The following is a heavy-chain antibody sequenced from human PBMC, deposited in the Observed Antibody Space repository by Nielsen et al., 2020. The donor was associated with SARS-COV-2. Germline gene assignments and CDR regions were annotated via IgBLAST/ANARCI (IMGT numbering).Heavy chain of an antibody. CDR3: AGERVGGYHPPQYYYTMDL. Sequence: GESLKISCAASGFTFSSYDMHWVRQATGKGLEWVSAIGTAGDTYYPGSVKGRFTISRENAKNSLYLQMNSLRAGDPSVYYCAGERVGGYHPPQYYYTMDLWGQGTTVIVSS. V-gene: IGHV3-13*04. CDR2: IGTAGDT. CDR1: GFTFSSYD. J-gene: IGHJ6*02. D-gene: IGHD3-22*01.